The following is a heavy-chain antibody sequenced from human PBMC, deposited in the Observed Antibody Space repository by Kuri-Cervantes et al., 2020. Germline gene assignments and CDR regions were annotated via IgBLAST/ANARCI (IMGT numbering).Heavy chain of an antibody. CDR3: ASEIYYDSSGYLLNY. J-gene: IGHJ4*02. CDR1: GYTFTGYY. Sequence: ASVKVSCKASGYTFTGYYMHWVRQAPGQGLEWMGWINPNSGGTNYAQKFQGRVTMTRDTSISTAYMELSRLRSDDTAVYYCASEIYYDSSGYLLNYRGQGTLVTVSS. V-gene: IGHV1-2*02. D-gene: IGHD3-22*01. CDR2: INPNSGGT.